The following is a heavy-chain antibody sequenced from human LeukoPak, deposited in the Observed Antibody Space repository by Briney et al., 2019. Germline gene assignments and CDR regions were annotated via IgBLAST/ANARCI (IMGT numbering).Heavy chain of an antibody. CDR2: IYYSGST. CDR1: GGSIRNYY. Sequence: SETLSLTCTVSGGSIRNYYCSWIRQPPGKGLEWVGCIYYSGSTSYNPSLKSRVTISVDTSKNQFSLKLSSVTAADTAVYYCARHFTGPGTYTPYFGMDVWGQGTTVTVSS. D-gene: IGHD3-16*01. J-gene: IGHJ6*02. CDR3: ARHFTGPGTYTPYFGMDV. V-gene: IGHV4-59*08.